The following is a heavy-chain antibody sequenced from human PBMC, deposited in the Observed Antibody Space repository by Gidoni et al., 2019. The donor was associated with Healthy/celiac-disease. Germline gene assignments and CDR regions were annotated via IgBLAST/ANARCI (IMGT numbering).Heavy chain of an antibody. CDR1: TFDDYA. J-gene: IGHJ3*02. V-gene: IGHV3-9*01. CDR3: AKDRGSYYTVGAFDI. CDR2: ISWNSGSI. D-gene: IGHD1-26*01. Sequence: TFDDYAMHWVRQAPGKGLEWVSGISWNSGSIGYADSVKGRFTIPRDNAKNSLYLQMNSLRAEDTALYYCAKDRGSYYTVGAFDIWGQGTMVTVSS.